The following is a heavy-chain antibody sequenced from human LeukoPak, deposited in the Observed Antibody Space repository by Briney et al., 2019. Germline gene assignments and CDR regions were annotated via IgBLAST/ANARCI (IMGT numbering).Heavy chain of an antibody. CDR3: AELGITMIGGV. J-gene: IGHJ6*04. CDR1: GFTFSIYA. Sequence: GGSLRLSCAASGFTFSIYAMHWVRQAPGKGLEWVAIISYDGSNKYYADSVKGRFTISRDNSKNTLYLRMNSLRAEDTAVYYCAELGITMIGGVWGKGTTVTISS. CDR2: ISYDGSNK. D-gene: IGHD3-10*02. V-gene: IGHV3-30*04.